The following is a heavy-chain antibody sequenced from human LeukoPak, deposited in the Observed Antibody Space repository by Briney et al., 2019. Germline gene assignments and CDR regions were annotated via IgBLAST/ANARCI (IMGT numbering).Heavy chain of an antibody. D-gene: IGHD3-22*01. CDR3: AREVGYDSSGQGLDV. CDR2: INPNSGGT. V-gene: IGHV1-2*06. CDR1: GYTFTGYY. J-gene: IGHJ6*04. Sequence: GASVKVSCKASGYTFTGYYMHWVRQAPGQGLEWMGRINPNSGGTNYAQKFQGRVTTTRDTSISTAYMELSRLRSDDTAVYYCAREVGYDSSGQGLDVWGKGTTVTVSS.